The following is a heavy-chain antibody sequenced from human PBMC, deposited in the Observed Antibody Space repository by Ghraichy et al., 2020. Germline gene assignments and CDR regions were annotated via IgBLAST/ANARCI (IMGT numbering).Heavy chain of an antibody. Sequence: LEWVSTIIGSGVSTYYADSVKGRFTISRDNSKNTLYLQMNSLRAEDTALYYCAKDSVAVAGTSSFVYWGQGTLVTVAS. J-gene: IGHJ4*02. CDR2: IIGSGVST. CDR3: AKDSVAVAGTSSFVY. V-gene: IGHV3-23*01. D-gene: IGHD6-19*01.